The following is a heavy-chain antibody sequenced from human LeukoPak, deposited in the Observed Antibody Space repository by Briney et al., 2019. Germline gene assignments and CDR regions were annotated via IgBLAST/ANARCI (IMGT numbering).Heavy chain of an antibody. V-gene: IGHV5-51*01. CDR1: GYLFTRKW. Sequence: ESLKISCKGSGYLFTRKWIGWVRQMPGKGLEWMGIIYPGDSETRYSPSLQGQVTISADKSINTAYLQWSSLKASDTAMYYCARRVVNNRNWYFDLWGRGTLVTVSS. J-gene: IGHJ2*01. CDR3: ARRVVNNRNWYFDL. CDR2: IYPGDSET. D-gene: IGHD4-23*01.